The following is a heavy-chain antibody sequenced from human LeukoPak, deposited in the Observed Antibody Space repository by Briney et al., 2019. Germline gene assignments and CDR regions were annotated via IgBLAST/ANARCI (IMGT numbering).Heavy chain of an antibody. CDR3: ATDDYHGSGSYDY. V-gene: IGHV4-34*01. D-gene: IGHD3-10*01. CDR2: INHSGST. CDR1: GGSFSGYY. Sequence: SETLSLTCAVYGGSFSGYYWSWIRQPPGKGLEWIGEINHSGSTNYNPSLKSRVTISVDTSKNQFSLKLSSVTAADTAVYYCATDDYHGSGSYDYWGQGTLVTVSS. J-gene: IGHJ4*02.